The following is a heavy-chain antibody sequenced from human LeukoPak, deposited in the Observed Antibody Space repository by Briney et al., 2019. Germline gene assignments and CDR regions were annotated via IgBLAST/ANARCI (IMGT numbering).Heavy chain of an antibody. Sequence: GGSLRLPCAASGFTFSNAWMSWVRQAPGKGLEWVGRIESKTDGGTTDYAAPVKGRFTISRDDSKNTLYLQMNSLKTEDTAIYYCTTVFTWGQGTLVTVSS. CDR1: GFTFSNAW. CDR3: TTVFT. J-gene: IGHJ4*02. CDR2: IESKTDGGTT. V-gene: IGHV3-15*04.